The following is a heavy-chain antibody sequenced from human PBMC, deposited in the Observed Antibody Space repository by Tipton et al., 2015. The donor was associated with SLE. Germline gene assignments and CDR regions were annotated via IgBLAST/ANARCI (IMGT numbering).Heavy chain of an antibody. CDR3: ARALQNYFDY. V-gene: IGHV4-34*01. CDR2: INHSGST. J-gene: IGHJ4*02. Sequence: TLSLTCAVYGGSFSGYYWSWIRQPPGKGLEWIGEINHSGSTNYNPSLKSRVTISVDMSKNQFSLKLSSVTAADTAVYYCARALQNYFDYWGQGTLVTVSS. CDR1: GGSFSGYY.